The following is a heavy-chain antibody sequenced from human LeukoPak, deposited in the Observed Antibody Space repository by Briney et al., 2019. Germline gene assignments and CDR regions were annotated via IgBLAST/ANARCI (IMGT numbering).Heavy chain of an antibody. V-gene: IGHV4-34*01. CDR1: GGSFSGYY. Sequence: PSETLSLTCAVYGGSFSGYYWSWIRQPPGKGLEWIGEINHSGSTNYNPSLKSRVTISVDTSKNQFSLKLSSVTAADTAVYYCARGASITIFGVVIILGKNWFDPWGQGTLVTVSS. CDR3: ARGASITIFGVVIILGKNWFDP. D-gene: IGHD3-3*01. J-gene: IGHJ5*02. CDR2: INHSGST.